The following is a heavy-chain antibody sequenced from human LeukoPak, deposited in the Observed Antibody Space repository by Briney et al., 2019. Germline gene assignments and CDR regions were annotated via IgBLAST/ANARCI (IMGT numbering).Heavy chain of an antibody. J-gene: IGHJ4*02. CDR1: GYTYTSYG. CDR2: IHAYNSNT. V-gene: IGHV1-18*01. Sequence: GASVKVSCKASGYTYTSYGISWVRQAPGQGLEWMGWIHAYNSNTNYAQKLQGRVTMTTDTSTTTAHMELRSLRSDDTAVYYCARGYCSDSSCYEPFDYWGQGTLVTVSS. CDR3: ARGYCSDSSCYEPFDY. D-gene: IGHD2-15*01.